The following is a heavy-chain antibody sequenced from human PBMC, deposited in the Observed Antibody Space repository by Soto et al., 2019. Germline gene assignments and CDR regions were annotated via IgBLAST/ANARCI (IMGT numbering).Heavy chain of an antibody. CDR3: AREFSSGVY. CDR2: ISSSGSII. J-gene: IGHJ4*02. V-gene: IGHV3-48*03. CDR1: GFTFSSYE. D-gene: IGHD6-19*01. Sequence: PGGSLRPSCAASGFTFSSYEMNWVRQAPGKGLEWISYISSSGSIIYYADSVKGRFTISRDNAKNSLYLQMNSLRAGDTAVYYCAREFSSGVYWGQGTLVTVSS.